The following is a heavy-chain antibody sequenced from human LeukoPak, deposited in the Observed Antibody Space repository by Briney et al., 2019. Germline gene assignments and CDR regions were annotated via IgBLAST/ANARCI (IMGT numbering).Heavy chain of an antibody. CDR1: GYRFSNYW. CDR3: ARQGGARGTVKVPPLDY. V-gene: IGHV5-51*01. D-gene: IGHD1-1*01. J-gene: IGHJ4*02. CDR2: IYPGDSDT. Sequence: GESLKISCKSSGYRFSNYWIGWVRQKPGKGLEWMGIIYPGDSDTRYGPSFQGQVTMSVDKSISTAYLQWSSLKTSDTAMYYCARQGGARGTVKVPPLDYGGKETRVTVPS.